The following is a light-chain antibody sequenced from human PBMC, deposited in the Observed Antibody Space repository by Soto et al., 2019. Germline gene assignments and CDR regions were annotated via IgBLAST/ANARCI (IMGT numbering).Light chain of an antibody. CDR2: GAS. V-gene: IGKV3-15*01. CDR1: QSVSSN. Sequence: EVVRTKSKATLSVSPGERATLSCRASQSVSSNLAWYQQKPGQAPRLLIYGASTRASGIPARFSGSGSGTDFTLTISSLEPEDFAVYYCQQRSNWPTFGQGTIVDVK. J-gene: IGKJ1*01. CDR3: QQRSNWPT.